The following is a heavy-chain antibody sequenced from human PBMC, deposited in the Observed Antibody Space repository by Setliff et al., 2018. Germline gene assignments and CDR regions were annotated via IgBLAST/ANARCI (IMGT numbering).Heavy chain of an antibody. Sequence: ASVKVSCKASGYTFTSYGISWVRQAPGQGLEWMGWISAYNGNTTYAQKFQGRVTMTTDTSTGTGYMELRSLRSDDTAVYFCARFGGSCSSSSCYASDLWGQGTRVTVSS. J-gene: IGHJ3*01. D-gene: IGHD2-2*01. CDR3: ARFGGSCSSSSCYASDL. CDR2: ISAYNGNT. V-gene: IGHV1-18*01. CDR1: GYTFTSYG.